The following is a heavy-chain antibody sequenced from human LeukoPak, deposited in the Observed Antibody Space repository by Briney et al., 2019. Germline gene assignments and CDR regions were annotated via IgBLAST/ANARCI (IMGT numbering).Heavy chain of an antibody. CDR3: PRCRAGYNFDAFDI. V-gene: IGHV4-39*01. Sequence: SETLSLTCTVCGGSISSSSYYWGWIRQPPGKGLEWIESIYYSGSTYYNPSLKSRVTISVDTSKNQFSLKLSSVTAADTAVYYCPRCRAGYNFDAFDIWDQGTMVTVSS. CDR1: GGSISSSSYY. CDR2: IYYSGST. J-gene: IGHJ3*02. D-gene: IGHD5-24*01.